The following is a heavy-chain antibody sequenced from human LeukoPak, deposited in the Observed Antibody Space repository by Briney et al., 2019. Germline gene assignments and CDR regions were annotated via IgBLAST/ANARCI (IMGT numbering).Heavy chain of an antibody. CDR2: IYYSRTT. CDR1: GGSISSGSHH. J-gene: IGHJ4*02. V-gene: IGHV4-39*01. D-gene: IGHD4-23*01. CDR3: VRHDGRSGGTMGALDS. Sequence: SVTLSLTCTVSGGSISSGSHHWGWFRQSPGKGLEWIGSIYYSRTTYYNPSLNSRVTISVVTSKNQFSLQLNSVTAADTAVYYCVRHDGRSGGTMGALDSWGQGSLVTVSS.